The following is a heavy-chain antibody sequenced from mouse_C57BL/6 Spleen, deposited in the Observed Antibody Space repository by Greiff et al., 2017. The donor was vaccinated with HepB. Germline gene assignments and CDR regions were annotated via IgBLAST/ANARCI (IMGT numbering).Heavy chain of an antibody. D-gene: IGHD1-1*01. CDR1: GYTFTSYW. J-gene: IGHJ1*03. V-gene: IGHV1-53*01. Sequence: QVQLQQPGTELVKPGASVKLSCKASGYTFTSYWMHWVKQRPGQGLEWIGNINPSNGGTNYNEKFKSKATLTVDKSSSTAYMQLSSLTSADSAVYYCARGHYYGSGVYFDVWGTGTTVTVSS. CDR3: ARGHYYGSGVYFDV. CDR2: INPSNGGT.